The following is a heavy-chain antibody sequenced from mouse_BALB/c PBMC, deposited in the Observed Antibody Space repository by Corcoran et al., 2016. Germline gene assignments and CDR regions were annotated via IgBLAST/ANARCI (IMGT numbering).Heavy chain of an antibody. CDR2: INPYNDGT. Sequence: EGLLQQSGPELVKPGASVKMSCKAAGYTFTSYVMHWVKQKPGQGLAWIGYINPYNDGTKYKEKFKGKATLTSVKSTSTAYMELSSRTSEDSAVYYCARDGSPYAMDYLGQGTSVTVS. CDR3: ARDGSPYAMDY. D-gene: IGHD1-1*01. J-gene: IGHJ4*01. V-gene: IGHV1S136*01. CDR1: GYTFTSYV.